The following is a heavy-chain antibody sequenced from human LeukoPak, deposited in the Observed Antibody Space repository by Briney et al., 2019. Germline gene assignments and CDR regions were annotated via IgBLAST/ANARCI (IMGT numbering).Heavy chain of an antibody. D-gene: IGHD3-22*01. Sequence: PGGSLRLSCSASGFTFTNYEMNWVRQAPGMGLEWISYISKSGSNIYYADSVKGRFTISRDNAKTSLFLQMSSLRADDTAVYYRARNRDFYDSSGSVPLDYWGQGILVTVSS. CDR2: ISKSGSNI. V-gene: IGHV3-48*03. CDR3: ARNRDFYDSSGSVPLDY. J-gene: IGHJ4*02. CDR1: GFTFTNYE.